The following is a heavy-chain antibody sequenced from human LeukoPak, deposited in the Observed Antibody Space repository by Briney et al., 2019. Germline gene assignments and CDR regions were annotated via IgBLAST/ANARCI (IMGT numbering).Heavy chain of an antibody. J-gene: IGHJ4*02. CDR3: ASPPHDYSNRDYYFDY. Sequence: GGSLRLSCAASGFTFSSYAMSWVRQAPGKGLEWVSGIRGSGSSTYYADSVKGRFTISRDNSKNTLYLQMNSLRAEDTAVYYCASPPHDYSNRDYYFDYWGQGTLVTVSS. D-gene: IGHD4-11*01. CDR2: IRGSGSST. CDR1: GFTFSSYA. V-gene: IGHV3-23*01.